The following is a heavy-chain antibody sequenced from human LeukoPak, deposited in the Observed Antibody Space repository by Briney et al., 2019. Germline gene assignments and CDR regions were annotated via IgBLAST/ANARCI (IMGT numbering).Heavy chain of an antibody. J-gene: IGHJ4*02. CDR1: GFTVSSNY. CDR2: LYSVGTT. Sequence: PGGSLRLSCAASGFTVSSNYMSWVRQAPGKGLEWVSVLYSVGTTHYADSVKGRFSISRDNAKNSLYLQMNSLRVEDTAVYYCALLAVARDFDYWGQGALVTVSS. V-gene: IGHV3-53*01. D-gene: IGHD6-19*01. CDR3: ALLAVARDFDY.